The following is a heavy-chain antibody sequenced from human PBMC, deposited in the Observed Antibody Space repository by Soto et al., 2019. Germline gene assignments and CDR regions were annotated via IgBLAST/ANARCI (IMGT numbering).Heavy chain of an antibody. J-gene: IGHJ6*03. CDR2: MNPNSGNT. V-gene: IGHV1-8*01. CDR3: ARFYDFWSGYYKDYYYYYMDV. D-gene: IGHD3-3*01. Sequence: ASVKVSCKASGYTFTCYDINWVRQATGQGLEWMGWMNPNSGNTGYAQKFQGRVTMTRNTSISTAYMELSSLRSEDTAVYYCARFYDFWSGYYKDYYYYYMDVWGKGTTVTVSS. CDR1: GYTFTCYD.